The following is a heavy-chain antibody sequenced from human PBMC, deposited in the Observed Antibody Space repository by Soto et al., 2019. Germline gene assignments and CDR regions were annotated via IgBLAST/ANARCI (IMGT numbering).Heavy chain of an antibody. CDR1: GFTFSSYS. Sequence: GGSLRLSCAASGFTFSSYSMNWVRQAPGKGLEWVSYISDSCSTIHYADSVKGRFTISRDNAKNSLYLQMNSLRAEDTAVYYCARDDYPYYDDSSGYHFDYWGQGALVTVSS. CDR3: ARDDYPYYDDSSGYHFDY. J-gene: IGHJ4*02. CDR2: ISDSCSTI. D-gene: IGHD3-22*01. V-gene: IGHV3-48*01.